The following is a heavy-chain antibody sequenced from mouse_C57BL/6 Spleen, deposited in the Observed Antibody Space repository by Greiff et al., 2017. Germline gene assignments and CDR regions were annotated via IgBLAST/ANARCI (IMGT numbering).Heavy chain of an antibody. CDR2: IDPSDSET. V-gene: IGHV1-52*01. D-gene: IGHD3-1*01. CDR3: AREGLSYYFDY. CDR1: GYTFTSYW. Sequence: VQLQQPGAELVRPGSSVKLSCKASGYTFTSYWMHWVKQRPIQGLEWIGNIDPSDSETHYNQKFKDKATLTVDKSSSTAYMKLSSLTSEDSAVYYCAREGLSYYFDYWGQGTTLTVSS. J-gene: IGHJ2*01.